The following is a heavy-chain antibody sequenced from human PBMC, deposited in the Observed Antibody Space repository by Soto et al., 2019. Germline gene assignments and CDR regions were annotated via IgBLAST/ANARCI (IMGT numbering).Heavy chain of an antibody. D-gene: IGHD6-13*01. V-gene: IGHV1-46*03. J-gene: IGHJ4*02. CDR1: GYTFTNYG. Sequence: ASVKVSCKASGYTFTNYGVSWVRQAPGQGLEWMGIIDANEGNTNYAQKFQGRVTMTRDTSTSTVYMELSSLRSEDTAVYYCARPWYSSSWPLFDYWGQGTLVTVS. CDR3: ARPWYSSSWPLFDY. CDR2: IDANEGNT.